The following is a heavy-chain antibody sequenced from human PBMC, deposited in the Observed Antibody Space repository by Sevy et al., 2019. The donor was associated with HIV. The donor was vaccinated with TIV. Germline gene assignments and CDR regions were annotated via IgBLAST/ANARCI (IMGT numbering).Heavy chain of an antibody. J-gene: IGHJ6*02. CDR2: INHSGST. Sequence: SETLSLTCAVYGGSFSGYYWSWIRQPPGKGLEWIGEINHSGSTNYNPSLKSRVTISVDTSKNQFSLKLSSVTAADTAVYYCARDKVVVGATGDYYYYGMDVWGQGTTVTVSS. CDR3: ARDKVVVGATGDYYYYGMDV. V-gene: IGHV4-34*01. D-gene: IGHD2-15*01. CDR1: GGSFSGYY.